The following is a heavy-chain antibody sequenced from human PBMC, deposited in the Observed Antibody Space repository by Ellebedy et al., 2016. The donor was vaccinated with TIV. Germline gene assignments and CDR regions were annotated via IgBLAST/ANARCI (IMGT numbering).Heavy chain of an antibody. CDR2: AYFSGRT. V-gene: IGHV4-39*01. J-gene: IGHJ5*02. CDR3: ARRVGGGDYSWFDP. Sequence: MPSETLSLTCTVFGGSISSSSYYWGWIRRPPGKGLEWIGSAYFSGRTNYNASLKSRVTLAVDTAKNQFSLKMTSVTAADTAVYYCARRVGGGDYSWFDPWGQGILVTVSS. CDR1: GGSISSSSYY. D-gene: IGHD2-21*02.